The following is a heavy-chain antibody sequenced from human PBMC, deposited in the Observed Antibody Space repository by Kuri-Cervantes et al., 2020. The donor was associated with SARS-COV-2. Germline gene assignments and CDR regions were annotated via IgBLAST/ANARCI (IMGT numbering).Heavy chain of an antibody. J-gene: IGHJ4*02. CDR2: IYYSGST. D-gene: IGHD6-19*01. CDR3: ARQGDGGFRAVAGTTEWGY. V-gene: IGHV4-39*01. Sequence: SETLSPTCTVSGGSISSSSYYWGWIRQPPGKGLEWIGSIYYSGSTYYNPSLKSRVTISVDTSKNQFSLKLSSVTAADTAVYYCARQGDGGFRAVAGTTEWGYWGQGTLVTVSS. CDR1: GGSISSSSYY.